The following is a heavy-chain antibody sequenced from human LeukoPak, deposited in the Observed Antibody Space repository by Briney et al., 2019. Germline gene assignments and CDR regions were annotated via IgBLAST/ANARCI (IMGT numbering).Heavy chain of an antibody. D-gene: IGHD3-10*01. CDR1: GFTFSSYA. Sequence: GGSLRLSCAASGFTFSSYAMSWVRQAPGKGLEWVSAISGSGGSTYDADSVKGRFTISRDNSKNALYLQMNSLRAEDTAVYYCAKYPDLGRGDYFDYWGQGTLVTVSS. CDR3: AKYPDLGRGDYFDY. CDR2: ISGSGGST. V-gene: IGHV3-23*01. J-gene: IGHJ4*02.